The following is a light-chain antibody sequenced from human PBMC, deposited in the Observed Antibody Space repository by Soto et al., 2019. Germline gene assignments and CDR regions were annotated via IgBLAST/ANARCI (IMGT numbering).Light chain of an antibody. V-gene: IGKV1-39*01. CDR2: GAS. CDR1: QSISTF. CDR3: QQCFSTTLLT. J-gene: IGKJ4*01. Sequence: DIQMTQSPSSLSASVGDRVTITCRASQSISTFLNWYQQKPGKAPKLLIYGASNLESGVPSTFSDSGAGTDFTLTISSLQPKDFATYYCQQCFSTTLLTFGGGTMVEIK.